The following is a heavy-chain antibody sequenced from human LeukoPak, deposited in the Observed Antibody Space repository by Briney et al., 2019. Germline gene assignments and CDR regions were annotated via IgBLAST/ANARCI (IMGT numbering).Heavy chain of an antibody. CDR3: VRSDWFDV. Sequence: GGSLRLSCVASGFAVSGKWMSWVRQVPGKGPVWVARSKYDGTTTYHADSVKGRFTVSRDNAKNTVYLQMDSLRVEDTAVYYCVRSDWFDVWGLGALVTVSP. J-gene: IGHJ5*02. CDR2: SKYDGTTT. CDR1: GFAVSGKW. V-gene: IGHV3-74*01.